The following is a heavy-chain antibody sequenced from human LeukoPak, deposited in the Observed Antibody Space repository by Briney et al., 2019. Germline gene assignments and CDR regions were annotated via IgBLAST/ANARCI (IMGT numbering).Heavy chain of an antibody. J-gene: IGHJ4*02. CDR2: ISSSGSTI. V-gene: IGHV3-11*01. CDR1: GGSFSGYY. Sequence: LSLTCAVYGGSFSGYYWSWIRQAPGKGLEWVSYISSSGSTIYYADSVKGRFTISRDNAKNSLYLQMNSLRAEDTAVYYCARTSTVTTKTGDYWGQGTLVTVSS. D-gene: IGHD4-17*01. CDR3: ARTSTVTTKTGDY.